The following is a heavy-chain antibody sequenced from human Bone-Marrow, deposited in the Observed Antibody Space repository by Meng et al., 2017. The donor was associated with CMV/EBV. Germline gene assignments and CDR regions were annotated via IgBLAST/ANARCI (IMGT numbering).Heavy chain of an antibody. Sequence: SETLSLTCTVSGGSISSSSYYWGWIRQPPGKGLEWIGSIYYSGSTYYNPSLKSRVTISVDTSKNKFSLKLSSVTAADTAVYYCARETAGIAAFDYWGQGTLVTGS. CDR3: ARETAGIAAFDY. CDR2: IYYSGST. J-gene: IGHJ4*02. V-gene: IGHV4-39*07. D-gene: IGHD6-13*01. CDR1: GGSISSSSYY.